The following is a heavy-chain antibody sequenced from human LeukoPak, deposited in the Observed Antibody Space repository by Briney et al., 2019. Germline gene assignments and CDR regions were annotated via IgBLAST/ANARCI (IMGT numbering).Heavy chain of an antibody. D-gene: IGHD2-15*01. J-gene: IGHJ4*02. CDR1: GGSISSYY. Sequence: ETLSLTCTVSGGSISSYYWSWIRQPPGKGLEWMAHIKEDGSAQNYIDSVKGRFTISRDNAKNSLFLQMNSVRAEDTAIYYCARDLGWFHFDSWGQGTLVTVSS. V-gene: IGHV3-7*01. CDR3: ARDLGWFHFDS. CDR2: IKEDGSAQ.